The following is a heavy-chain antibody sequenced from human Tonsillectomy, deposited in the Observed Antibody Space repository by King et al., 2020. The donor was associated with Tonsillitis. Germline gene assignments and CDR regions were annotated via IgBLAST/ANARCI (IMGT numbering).Heavy chain of an antibody. CDR1: GFTFDDYA. D-gene: IGHD1-7*01. CDR2: ISWNSGSI. Sequence: VQLVESGGALVQPGRSLRLSCSASGFTFDDYAMHWFLQGPGKGLEWVSGISWNSGSIGYAESVKVRFTISRDNAKNSLYLQMNSLRAEDTALYYCAKDLGGTHGKYYFDYWGQGTLVTVSS. V-gene: IGHV3-9*01. J-gene: IGHJ4*02. CDR3: AKDLGGTHGKYYFDY.